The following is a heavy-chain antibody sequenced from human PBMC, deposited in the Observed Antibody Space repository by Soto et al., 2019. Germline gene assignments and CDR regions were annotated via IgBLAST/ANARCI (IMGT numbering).Heavy chain of an antibody. Sequence: QLQLQESGPGLVKPSETLSLTCTVSGGSISSSSYYWGWIRQPPGKGLEWIVSIYYSGSTYYNPSLKSRVTISVDTSKNQSSLKLSSVTAADTAVYYCARLIFVDTAINWFDPWGQGTLVTVSS. CDR3: ARLIFVDTAINWFDP. V-gene: IGHV4-39*01. CDR2: IYYSGST. J-gene: IGHJ5*02. D-gene: IGHD5-18*01. CDR1: GGSISSSSYY.